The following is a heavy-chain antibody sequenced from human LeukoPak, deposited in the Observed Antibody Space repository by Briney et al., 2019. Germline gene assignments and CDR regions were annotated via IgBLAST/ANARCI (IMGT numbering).Heavy chain of an antibody. D-gene: IGHD3-9*01. CDR1: GYTFTGYY. J-gene: IGHJ4*02. CDR2: INPNSGGT. Sequence: ASVTVSCKASGYTFTGYYMHWVRQAPGQGLEWMGWINPNSGGTNYAQKFQGRVTMTRDTSISTAYMELSRLRSDDTAVYYCARGLVIIRGFDYWGQGTLVTVSS. V-gene: IGHV1-2*02. CDR3: ARGLVIIRGFDY.